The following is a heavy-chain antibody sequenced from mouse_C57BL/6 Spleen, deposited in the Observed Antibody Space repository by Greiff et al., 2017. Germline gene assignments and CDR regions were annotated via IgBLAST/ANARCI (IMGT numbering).Heavy chain of an antibody. J-gene: IGHJ1*03. CDR3: ARGLVYFEV. V-gene: IGHV1-52*01. CDR1: GYTFTSYW. CDR2: IYPSDSET. Sequence: QVQLKQSGAELVRPGSSVKLSCKASGYTFTSYWMHWVKQRPIQGLEWIGNIYPSDSETHYNHKFKDKATLTVDKSSSTAYMQLTSLTSEDSAVYCCARGLVYFEVWGTGTTVTVSS.